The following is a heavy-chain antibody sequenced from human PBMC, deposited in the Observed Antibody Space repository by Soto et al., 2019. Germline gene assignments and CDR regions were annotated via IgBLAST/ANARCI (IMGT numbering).Heavy chain of an antibody. CDR1: GGSFSGYY. CDR2: INHSGST. J-gene: IGHJ4*02. V-gene: IGHV4-34*01. Sequence: QVQLQQWGAGLLKPSETLSLTCAVYGGSFSGYYWSWIRQPLGKGLEWIGEINHSGSTNYNPSLKSRVTISVDTSKNQFSLKLSSVTAADTAVYYCARANKGSWYRLDYWGQGTLVTVSS. D-gene: IGHD6-13*01. CDR3: ARANKGSWYRLDY.